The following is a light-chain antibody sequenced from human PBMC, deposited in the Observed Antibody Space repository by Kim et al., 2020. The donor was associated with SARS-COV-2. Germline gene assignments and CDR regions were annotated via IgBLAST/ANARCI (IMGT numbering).Light chain of an antibody. CDR1: SSDVGSYIR. CDR2: EVS. V-gene: IGLV2-18*02. J-gene: IGLJ2*01. CDR3: SSYTSSSTLI. Sequence: QSATIASTGTSSDVGSYIRVSWYQQPPGTAPKLIIYEVSDRPSGVPHRFSGSKSGNTASLTISWLQTEDEADYYCSSYTSSSTLIFGGGTKVTVL.